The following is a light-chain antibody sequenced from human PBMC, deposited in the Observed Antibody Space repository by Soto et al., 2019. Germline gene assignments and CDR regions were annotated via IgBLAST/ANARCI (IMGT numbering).Light chain of an antibody. J-gene: IGLJ1*01. CDR2: EVN. CDR3: SSFAVSTSFV. Sequence: QSVLTQPPSASGSPGQSVTISCTGTSNDVGAYSYVSWYQQHPGKAPKVMIYEVNKRPSGVPDRFSGSKSGNTASLTVSGLQAEDEADYYCSSFAVSTSFVFGPGTKVTV. CDR1: SNDVGAYSY. V-gene: IGLV2-8*01.